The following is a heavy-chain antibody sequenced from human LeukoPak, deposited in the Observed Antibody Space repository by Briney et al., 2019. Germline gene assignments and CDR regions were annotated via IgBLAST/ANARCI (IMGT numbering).Heavy chain of an antibody. J-gene: IGHJ4*02. Sequence: GGSLRLSCAASGITGYGMSWVRQAPGKGLEWVSGINWNGGSTGYADSVKGRFTISRDSANNYLYLQMTSLRAEDTALYYCARDTITNWASDYWGQGILVTVSS. CDR1: GITGYG. CDR2: INWNGGST. CDR3: ARDTITNWASDY. V-gene: IGHV3-20*04. D-gene: IGHD1-1*01.